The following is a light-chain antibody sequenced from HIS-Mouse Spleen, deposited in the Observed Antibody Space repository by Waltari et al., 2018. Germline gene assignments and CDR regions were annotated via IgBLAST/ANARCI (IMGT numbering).Light chain of an antibody. CDR1: QSLLHSNGYNY. Sequence: IVLTQSPLSLPVTPGQPASISFSSRQSLLHSNGYNYLDWYLQKPGQSPQLLIYLGSNRASGVPDRFSGSGSGTDFTLKISRVEAEDVGVYYCMQALQTPITFGQGTRLEIK. CDR3: MQALQTPIT. CDR2: LGS. J-gene: IGKJ5*01. V-gene: IGKV2-28*01.